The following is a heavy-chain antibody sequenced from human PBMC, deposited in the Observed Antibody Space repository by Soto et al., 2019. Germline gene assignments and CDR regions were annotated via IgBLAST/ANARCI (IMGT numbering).Heavy chain of an antibody. J-gene: IGHJ6*02. CDR3: ARVLTAMAIELGPMDV. V-gene: IGHV1-69*01. CDR2: IIPIFGTA. D-gene: IGHD5-18*01. CDR1: GGTFSSYA. Sequence: QVQLVQSGAEVKKPGSSVKVSCKASGGTFSSYAISWVRQAPGQGLEWMGGIIPIFGTANYAQKFQGRVTFTADESTSTAYMELSSLRSEDTAVYYCARVLTAMAIELGPMDVWGQGTTVTVSS.